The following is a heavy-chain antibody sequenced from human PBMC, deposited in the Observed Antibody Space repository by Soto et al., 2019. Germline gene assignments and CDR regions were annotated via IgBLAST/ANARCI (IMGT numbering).Heavy chain of an antibody. Sequence: QLQLQESGPGLVKPSETLSLTCTVSGGSISSSSYYWGWLRQPPGKGLEWIGSIYYSGSTYYNPSLKSRATKPVDTSKNQFTLKLSSVTAADTAVYYCARHLPSGDGAFDIWGQGTMVTVSS. CDR3: ARHLPSGDGAFDI. V-gene: IGHV4-39*01. D-gene: IGHD2-21*01. J-gene: IGHJ3*02. CDR1: GGSISSSSYY. CDR2: IYYSGST.